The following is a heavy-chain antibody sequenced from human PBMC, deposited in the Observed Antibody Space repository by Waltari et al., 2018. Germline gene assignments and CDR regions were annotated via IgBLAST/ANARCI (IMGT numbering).Heavy chain of an antibody. D-gene: IGHD1-1*01. J-gene: IGHJ4*02. V-gene: IGHV1-69*02. CDR2: IIPFLGIS. CDR1: GGTFSTYT. Sequence: HVQLEQSGAEVKKPGSSVKVSCKASGGTFSTYTVTWVRQAPGQGPEWMGSIIPFLGISKYAQSLQARLTITVDQSTNTGYMELNNLRPEDTGVYYCARSGEMKGTVDYWGQGTLVTVSS. CDR3: ARSGEMKGTVDY.